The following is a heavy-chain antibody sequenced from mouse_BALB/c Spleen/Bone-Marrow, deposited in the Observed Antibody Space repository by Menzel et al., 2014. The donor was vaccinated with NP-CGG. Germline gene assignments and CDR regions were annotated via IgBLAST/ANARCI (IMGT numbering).Heavy chain of an antibody. V-gene: IGHV1-9*01. D-gene: IGHD2-1*01. J-gene: IGHJ1*01. CDR2: ILPGSASS. CDR1: GYTFSGYW. CDR3: ARRYGKGWYFDV. Sequence: VKLVESGAELMKPGASVKISCKATGYTFSGYWLEWVKQRPGHGLEWIGEILPGSASSKYNEKFKGKVTFIADTSSNTACLQLSSLTSEDAAVYYCARRYGKGWYFDVWGAGTTVTVSS.